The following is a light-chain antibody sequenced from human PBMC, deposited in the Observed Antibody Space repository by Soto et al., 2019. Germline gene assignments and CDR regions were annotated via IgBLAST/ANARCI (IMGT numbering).Light chain of an antibody. CDR1: SSDVGGYNY. CDR3: CSYAGSYTAL. CDR2: DVS. V-gene: IGLV2-11*01. J-gene: IGLJ1*01. Sequence: QSVLTQPRSVSVSPGQSVTISCTGTSSDVGGYNYVSWYQQHPGKAPKLMIYDVSKRPSGVPDRFSGSKSGNAASLTISGLQAEDEADYYCCSYAGSYTALFGTGTKVTVL.